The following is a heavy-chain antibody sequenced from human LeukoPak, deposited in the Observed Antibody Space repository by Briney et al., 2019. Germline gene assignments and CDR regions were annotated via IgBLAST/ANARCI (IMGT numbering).Heavy chain of an antibody. CDR2: IDTDGSST. D-gene: IGHD2-2*01. CDR1: GFTFSNYW. J-gene: IGHJ4*02. CDR3: ARDLRYCSSTSCYDPNFDY. Sequence: GGSLRLSCAASGFTFSNYWMHWVRQAPGKGLVWVSRIDTDGSSTSYADSVKGRFTISRDNAKNTLYLQMNSLRAEDTAVYYCARDLRYCSSTSCYDPNFDYWGQGTLVTVSS. V-gene: IGHV3-74*01.